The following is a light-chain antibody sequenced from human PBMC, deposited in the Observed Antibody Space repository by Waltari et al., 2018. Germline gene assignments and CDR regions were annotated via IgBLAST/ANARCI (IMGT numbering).Light chain of an antibody. J-gene: IGLJ3*02. Sequence: QSALTQPASVSGSPGQSITISCTGTSSDVGGYNYVSWFQQHPGKAPKLRIYDVKERPAGVFYRFSGYKAGNTASRAMSGLQAEDEADYYCSSYTSSRRVFGGGTKLTVL. V-gene: IGLV2-14*01. CDR3: SSYTSSRRV. CDR2: DVK. CDR1: SSDVGGYNY.